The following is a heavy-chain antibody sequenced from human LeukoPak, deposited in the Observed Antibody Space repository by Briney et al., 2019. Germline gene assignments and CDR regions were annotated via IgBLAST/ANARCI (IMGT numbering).Heavy chain of an antibody. J-gene: IGHJ4*02. CDR2: IYSGGST. CDR3: ARALGDSSGYYDY. V-gene: IGHV3-66*01. D-gene: IGHD3-22*01. Sequence: GGSLRLSCAASGFXVSSNYISWVRQAPGKGLEWVSGIYSGGSTYYADSVKGRFNISRDNSKNTLYLQMNSLRAEDTAVYYCARALGDSSGYYDYWGQGTLVTVSS. CDR1: GFXVSSNY.